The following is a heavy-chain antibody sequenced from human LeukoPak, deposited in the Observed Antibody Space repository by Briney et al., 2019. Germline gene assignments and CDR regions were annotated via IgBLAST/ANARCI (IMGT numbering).Heavy chain of an antibody. CDR3: ARDHKRSTYYYDSSGYYPGY. Sequence: SETLSLTCAVSGGSISSSNWWSWVRQPPGKGLEWIGEIYHSGSANYNPSLKSRVTISVDKSKNQFSLKLSSVTAADTAVYYCARDHKRSTYYYDSSGYYPGYWGQGTLVTVSS. D-gene: IGHD3-22*01. CDR2: IYHSGSA. CDR1: GGSISSSNW. V-gene: IGHV4-4*02. J-gene: IGHJ4*02.